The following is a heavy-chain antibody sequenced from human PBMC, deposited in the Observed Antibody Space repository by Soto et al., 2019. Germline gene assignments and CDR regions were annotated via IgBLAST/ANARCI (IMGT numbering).Heavy chain of an antibody. Sequence: ASVKVSCKASGYTFTSYGISWVRQAPGQGLEWMGWISAYNGNTNYAQKLQGRVTMTTDTSTSTAYMELRSLRSDDTAVYYCARGRIAAAGTTVGDFDYWGQGTLVNVSS. J-gene: IGHJ4*02. V-gene: IGHV1-18*01. CDR1: GYTFTSYG. CDR3: ARGRIAAAGTTVGDFDY. CDR2: ISAYNGNT. D-gene: IGHD6-13*01.